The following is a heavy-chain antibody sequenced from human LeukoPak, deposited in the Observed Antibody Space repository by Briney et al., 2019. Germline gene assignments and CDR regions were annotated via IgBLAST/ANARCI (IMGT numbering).Heavy chain of an antibody. J-gene: IGHJ4*02. CDR1: GVTFSGYS. CDR3: ARVPPVGANSYFDY. Sequence: GGSLRLSCAASGVTFSGYSVNWVRQAPGKGLEWVSAITATSRHIYYADSVKGRFTISRDNAKNSLYLQMNSLRAEDTAVYYCARVPPVGANSYFDYWGQGTLVTVSS. CDR2: ITATSRHI. D-gene: IGHD1-26*01. V-gene: IGHV3-21*01.